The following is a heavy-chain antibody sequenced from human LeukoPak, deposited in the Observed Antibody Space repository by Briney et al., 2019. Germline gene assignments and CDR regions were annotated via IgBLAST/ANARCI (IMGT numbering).Heavy chain of an antibody. V-gene: IGHV3-9*03. Sequence: GGSLRLSCAASGFTFSNSAMSWVRQPPGKGLQWVSGISWNSGSIGYADSVKGRFTISRDNAKNSLYLQMNSLRAEDMALYYCACERRHDAFDIWGQGTMATVSS. CDR3: ACERRHDAFDI. CDR1: GFTFSNSA. CDR2: ISWNSGSI. D-gene: IGHD6-25*01. J-gene: IGHJ3*02.